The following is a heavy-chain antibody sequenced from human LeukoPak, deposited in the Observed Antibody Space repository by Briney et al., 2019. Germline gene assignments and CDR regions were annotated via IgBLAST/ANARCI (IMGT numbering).Heavy chain of an antibody. CDR2: INPGGGST. CDR3: ARDDSSGYRPFY. CDR1: GYTFTSYY. D-gene: IGHD3-22*01. Sequence: ASVKVSCKASGYTFTSYYMHWVRQAPGQGLEWMGIINPGGGSTSYAQKFQGRVTMTRNTSTSTVYMELSSLRSEDTAVYYCARDDSSGYRPFYWGQGTLVTVSS. V-gene: IGHV1-46*03. J-gene: IGHJ4*02.